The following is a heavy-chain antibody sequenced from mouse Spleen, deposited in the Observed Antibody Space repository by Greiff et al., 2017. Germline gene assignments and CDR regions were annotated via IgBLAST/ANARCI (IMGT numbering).Heavy chain of an antibody. D-gene: IGHD1-2*01. CDR1: GYSITSGYD. CDR3: ARGDYYGYVGY. Sequence: EVQLQQSGPGMVKPSQSLSLTCTVTGYSITSGYDWHWIRHFPGNKLEWMGYISYSGSTNYNPSLKSRISITHDTSKNHFFLKLNSVTTEDTATYYCARGDYYGYVGYWGQGTTLTVSS. CDR2: ISYSGST. V-gene: IGHV3-1*01. J-gene: IGHJ2*01.